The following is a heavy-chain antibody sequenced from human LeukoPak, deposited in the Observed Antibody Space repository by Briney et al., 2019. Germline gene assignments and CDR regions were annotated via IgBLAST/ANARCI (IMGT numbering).Heavy chain of an antibody. CDR2: LSKSGNT. D-gene: IGHD2-2*01. CDR3: ARARYANAWYAFDI. CDR1: GGSISSYY. Sequence: PSETLSLTCTVFGGSISSYYWSWIRLPPGKGLEWIGYLSKSGNTNYSPSLKSRVTIFGDTSKNQFFLKLSSVTAADTAMYYCARARYANAWYAFDIWGHGTMVTVSS. J-gene: IGHJ3*02. V-gene: IGHV4-59*01.